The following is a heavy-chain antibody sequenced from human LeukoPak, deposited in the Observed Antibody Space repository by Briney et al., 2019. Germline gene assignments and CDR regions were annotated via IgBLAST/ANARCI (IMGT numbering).Heavy chain of an antibody. CDR3: ARDRGGSRSDC. CDR1: GFTVNSNY. J-gene: IGHJ4*02. V-gene: IGHV3-66*01. D-gene: IGHD6-13*01. CDR2: IHSGGTT. Sequence: GGSLRLSCAASGFTVNSNYMSWVRQAPGRGLEWVSVIHSGGTTYYADSVKGRFTISRDNSKNTLYLQMNSLRAEDTAVYYCARDRGGSRSDCWGQGTLVTVSS.